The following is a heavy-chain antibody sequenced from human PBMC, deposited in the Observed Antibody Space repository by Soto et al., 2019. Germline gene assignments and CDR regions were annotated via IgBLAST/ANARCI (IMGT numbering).Heavy chain of an antibody. CDR2: IIPIFGTA. CDR1: GGTFSSYA. CDR3: ASSYYDSSGYYYSCDY. D-gene: IGHD3-22*01. Sequence: QVQLVQSGAEVKKPGSSVKVSCKASGGTFSSYAISWVRQAPGQGLEWMGGIIPIFGTANYAQKFQGRVMITADKSTSTAYLDLSGLRSEDTAVYYCASSYYDSSGYYYSCDYWGERAIVTVCS. J-gene: IGHJ4*02. V-gene: IGHV1-69*06.